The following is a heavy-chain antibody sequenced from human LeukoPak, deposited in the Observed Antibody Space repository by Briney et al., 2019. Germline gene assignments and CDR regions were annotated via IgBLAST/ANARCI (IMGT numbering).Heavy chain of an antibody. D-gene: IGHD1-14*01. V-gene: IGHV4-61*02. J-gene: IGHJ4*02. CDR2: IYTSGST. CDR3: ARGKPPNY. Sequence: SETLSLTCTVSGGSISSGSYYWSWIRQPAGKGLEWIGRIYTSGSTNYDPSLKSRVTISVDTSKNQFSLKLSSVTAADTAVYYCARGKPPNYWGQGTLVTVSS. CDR1: GGSISSGSYY.